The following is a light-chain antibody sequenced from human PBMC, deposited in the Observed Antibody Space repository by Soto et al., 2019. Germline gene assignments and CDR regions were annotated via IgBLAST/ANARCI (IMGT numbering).Light chain of an antibody. CDR1: QSISPW. Sequence: IQMTQSPSTLSASVGDRVTITCRARQSISPWLAWYQQKPGKAPKLLIYDASNLESGVPSRFSGSGSGTEFTLTISSLQPDDFATYYCQQYSSFYSFGQGTKVDIK. CDR2: DAS. V-gene: IGKV1-5*01. CDR3: QQYSSFYS. J-gene: IGKJ2*03.